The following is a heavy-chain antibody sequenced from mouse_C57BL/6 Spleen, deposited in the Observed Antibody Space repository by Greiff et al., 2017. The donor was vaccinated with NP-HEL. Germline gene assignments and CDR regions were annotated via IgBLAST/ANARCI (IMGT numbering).Heavy chain of an antibody. D-gene: IGHD1-1*01. Sequence: QVQLQQPGAELVKPGASVKLSCKASGYTFTSYWMHWVKQRPGQGLEWIGMIHPNSGSTNYNEKFKSKATLTVDKSSSTAYMQLSSLTSEDSAVYYCARSYLGGSLFDYWGQGTTLTVSS. V-gene: IGHV1-64*01. CDR3: ARSYLGGSLFDY. CDR1: GYTFTSYW. CDR2: IHPNSGST. J-gene: IGHJ2*01.